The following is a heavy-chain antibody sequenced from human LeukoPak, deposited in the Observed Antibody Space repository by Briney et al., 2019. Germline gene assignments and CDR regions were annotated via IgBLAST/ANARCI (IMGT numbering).Heavy chain of an antibody. D-gene: IGHD3-3*01. CDR2: IRSKANSYAT. J-gene: IGHJ4*02. CDR3: TRVDFWSGYYRNDY. V-gene: IGHV3-73*01. Sequence: GGSLRLSCAASGFTFSGSAMHWVRQASGKGLEWVGRIRSKANSYATAYAASAKGRFTISRDDSKNTAYLQMNSLKTEDTAVYYCTRVDFWSGYYRNDYWGQGTLVTVSS. CDR1: GFTFSGSA.